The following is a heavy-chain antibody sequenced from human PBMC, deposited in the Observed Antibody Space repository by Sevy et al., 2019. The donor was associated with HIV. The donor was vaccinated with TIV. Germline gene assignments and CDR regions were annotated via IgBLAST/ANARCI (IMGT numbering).Heavy chain of an antibody. CDR2: ISGSGGST. V-gene: IGHV3-23*01. CDR3: AKDFRTHLNREEPAAILDY. CDR1: GFTFSSYA. Sequence: GGSLRLSCAASGFTFSSYAMSWVRQAPGKGLEWVSTISGSGGSTYYADSVKGRFTISRDNSKNTLYLQMNTLRAEDTAVYYCAKDFRTHLNREEPAAILDYWGQGTLVTVS. J-gene: IGHJ4*02. D-gene: IGHD2-2*02.